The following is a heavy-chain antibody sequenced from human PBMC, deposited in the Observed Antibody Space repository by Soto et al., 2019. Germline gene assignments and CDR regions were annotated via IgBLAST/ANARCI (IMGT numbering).Heavy chain of an antibody. V-gene: IGHV3-49*03. D-gene: IGHD3-22*01. CDR3: TTNYYDTSGYDNWFDP. CDR2: IRSKAYGGTT. CDR1: GLPFGDYA. J-gene: IGHJ5*02. Sequence: PGGSLRLSCTASGLPFGDYAMSWFRQAPGKGLEWVGFIRSKAYGGTTVYAASVKGRFTISRDDSKSIAYLQMNSLKTEDTAVYYCTTNYYDTSGYDNWFDPWGQGTLVTVS.